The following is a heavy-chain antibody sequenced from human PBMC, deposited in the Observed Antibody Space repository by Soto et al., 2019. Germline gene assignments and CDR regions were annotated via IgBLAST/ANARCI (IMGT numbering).Heavy chain of an antibody. J-gene: IGHJ4*02. Sequence: GGSLRLSCAASGFTFSSYGMHWVRQAPGKGLEWVAVISYDGSNKYYADSVKGRFTISRDNSKNTLYLQMNSLRAEDTAVYYCAKDSNLPYDSSGYYYYTPGYWGQGTLVTVSS. D-gene: IGHD3-22*01. CDR3: AKDSNLPYDSSGYYYYTPGY. CDR2: ISYDGSNK. V-gene: IGHV3-30*18. CDR1: GFTFSSYG.